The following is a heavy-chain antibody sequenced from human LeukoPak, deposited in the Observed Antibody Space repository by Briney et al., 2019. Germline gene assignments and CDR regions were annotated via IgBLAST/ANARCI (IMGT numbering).Heavy chain of an antibody. D-gene: IGHD1-26*01. Sequence: ASVKVSCKASGYTFTCYYMHWVRQAPGQGLEWMGWINPNSGGTNYAQKFQGRVTMTRDTSISTAYMELSRLRSDDTAVYYCARGRGKLPATNYWGQGTLVTVSS. CDR2: INPNSGGT. CDR1: GYTFTCYY. CDR3: ARGRGKLPATNY. J-gene: IGHJ4*02. V-gene: IGHV1-2*02.